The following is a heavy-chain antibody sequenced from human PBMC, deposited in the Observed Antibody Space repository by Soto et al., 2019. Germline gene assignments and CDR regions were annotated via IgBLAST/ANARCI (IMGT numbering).Heavy chain of an antibody. CDR2: ISGSGDRT. CDR3: VKDDGGYPSTAPH. V-gene: IGHV3-23*01. Sequence: DVQLLESGGGLVQPGGSLRLSCAASGITISNYPMSWVRQAPGKGLDWFSGISGSGDRTYYADSAKGRFTISKDISRNSLSLQLDSLGVEDTAVYFCVKDDGGYPSTAPHWGQGTLVTVSS. D-gene: IGHD3-22*01. J-gene: IGHJ4*02. CDR1: GITISNYP.